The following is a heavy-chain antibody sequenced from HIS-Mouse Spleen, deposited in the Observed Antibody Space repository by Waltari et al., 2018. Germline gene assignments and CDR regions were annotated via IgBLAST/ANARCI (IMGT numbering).Heavy chain of an antibody. CDR1: GGSISSSSYH. V-gene: IGHV4-39*07. J-gene: IGHJ4*02. CDR3: ARPRVYSNYEGYYFDY. Sequence: QLQLQESGPGLVKPSETLSLTCTVPGGSISSSSYHWGGFRQPPGKGLEWIGSIYYSGSTYYNPSLKSRVTISVDTSKNQFSLKLSSVTAADTAVYYCARPRVYSNYEGYYFDYWGQGTLVTVSS. D-gene: IGHD4-4*01. CDR2: IYYSGST.